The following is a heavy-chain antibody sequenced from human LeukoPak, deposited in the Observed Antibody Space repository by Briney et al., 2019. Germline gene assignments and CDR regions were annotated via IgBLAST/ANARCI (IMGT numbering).Heavy chain of an antibody. V-gene: IGHV3-9*01. Sequence: GGSLRLSCAASGFTFDDYAMHWVRQAPGRGLEWVSGISWNSGSIGYADSVKGRFTISRDNAKNSLYLQMNSLRAEDTALYYCAKDFNYYDSSGYYQSAFDYWGQGTLVTVSS. CDR1: GFTFDDYA. D-gene: IGHD3-22*01. CDR2: ISWNSGSI. J-gene: IGHJ4*02. CDR3: AKDFNYYDSSGYYQSAFDY.